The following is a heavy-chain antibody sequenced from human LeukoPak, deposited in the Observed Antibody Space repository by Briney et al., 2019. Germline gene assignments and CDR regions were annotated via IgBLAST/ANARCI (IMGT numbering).Heavy chain of an antibody. Sequence: SETLSLTCAVYGGSFSGYYWSWIRQPPGKGLEWIGEINHSGSTNYNPSLKSRVTISADTSKNQFSLKLSSVTAADTAVYYCARGQYKWFGQRPSNYFDYWGQGTLVTVSS. J-gene: IGHJ4*02. CDR2: INHSGST. CDR3: ARGQYKWFGQRPSNYFDY. CDR1: GGSFSGYY. D-gene: IGHD3-10*01. V-gene: IGHV4-34*01.